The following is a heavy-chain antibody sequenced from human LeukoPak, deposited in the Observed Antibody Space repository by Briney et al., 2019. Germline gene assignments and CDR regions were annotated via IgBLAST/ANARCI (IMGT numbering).Heavy chain of an antibody. V-gene: IGHV3-33*01. CDR3: ARDFYSSSSGGSVY. CDR2: IWNDGSNK. D-gene: IGHD6-6*01. CDR1: GLTFSIYS. Sequence: PGGSLRHSCAPSGLTFSIYSMHWVRQAPGKGLEGVALIWNDGSNKYYADSVKGRFTISRDNSKNTLYLQMNSLRAEDTAVYYCARDFYSSSSGGSVYWGQGSLVTVSS. J-gene: IGHJ4*02.